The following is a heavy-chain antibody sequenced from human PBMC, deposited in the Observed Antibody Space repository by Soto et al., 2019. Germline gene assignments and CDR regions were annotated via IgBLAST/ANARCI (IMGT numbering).Heavy chain of an antibody. CDR1: GFTFSNAW. CDR2: IKSKTNGGTT. J-gene: IGHJ4*02. CDR3: TTDDPINRD. Sequence: EVQLVESGGGLVKAGESLRVSCAASGFTFSNAWMSWVRQAPGKGLEWVGRIKSKTNGGTTDYAAPVKGRFSISRDDSKNTRYLQMNSLKTEDTAVYYCTTDDPINRDWGQGTLVTVSS. V-gene: IGHV3-15*01.